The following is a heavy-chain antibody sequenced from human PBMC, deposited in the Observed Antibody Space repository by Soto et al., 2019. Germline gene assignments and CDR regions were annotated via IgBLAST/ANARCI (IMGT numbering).Heavy chain of an antibody. CDR2: ISGDGVTT. Sequence: EVQLVESGGDLVQRGGSLRLSCAASGFPFSSYWMHWVRHTPGKGLDWVARISGDGVTTYYADSVTGRFTVSRDNAKNHPVLEIRGLRAEDTAVYYCAREYYGLLTGYYTDYWGQGTLVSVSS. CDR1: GFPFSSYW. CDR3: AREYYGLLTGYYTDY. V-gene: IGHV3-74*01. J-gene: IGHJ4*02. D-gene: IGHD3-9*01.